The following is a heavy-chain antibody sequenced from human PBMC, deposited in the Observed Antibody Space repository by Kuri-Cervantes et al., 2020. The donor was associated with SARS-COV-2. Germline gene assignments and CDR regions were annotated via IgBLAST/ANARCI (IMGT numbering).Heavy chain of an antibody. D-gene: IGHD6-13*01. J-gene: IGHJ4*02. CDR2: ISSSGSTI. CDR1: GFTFSDYY. Sequence: GGSLRLSCAASGFTFSDYYMSWIRQAPGKGLEWVSYISSSGSTIYYADSVKGRFTISRDNSKNKLYLQMNSLRAEDTAVYYCASRYSSSWYAVDYWGQGTLVTVSS. CDR3: ASRYSSSWYAVDY. V-gene: IGHV3-11*04.